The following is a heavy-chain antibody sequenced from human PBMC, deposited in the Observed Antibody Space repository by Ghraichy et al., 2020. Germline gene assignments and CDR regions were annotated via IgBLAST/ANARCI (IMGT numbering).Heavy chain of an antibody. V-gene: IGHV3-21*01. D-gene: IGHD5-24*01. CDR1: GFTFSSYS. CDR3: ARAYRDGYNSFDS. J-gene: IGHJ4*02. Sequence: GGSLRLSCAGSGFTFSSYSMNWVRQAPGKGLEWVSSITSSSSYIYYADSLKGRFTSSRDNAKNSLFLQMNSLRADDTAVYYCARAYRDGYNSFDSWGRGTLVTVSS. CDR2: ITSSSSYI.